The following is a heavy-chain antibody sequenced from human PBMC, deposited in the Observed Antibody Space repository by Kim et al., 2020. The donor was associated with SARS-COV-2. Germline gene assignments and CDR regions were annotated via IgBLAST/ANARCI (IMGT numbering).Heavy chain of an antibody. CDR3: AREGYSYGSGSFYNVLYYYGLGG. D-gene: IGHD3-10*01. CDR2: ISAYNGNT. CDR1: GYTFTSYG. Sequence: ASVKVSCKASGYTFTSYGISWVRQAPGQGLEWMGWISAYNGNTNYAQKLQGRVTMTTDTSTSTAYMELRSLRSDDTAVYYCAREGYSYGSGSFYNVLYYYGLGGWGRRATV. V-gene: IGHV1-18*01. J-gene: IGHJ6*02.